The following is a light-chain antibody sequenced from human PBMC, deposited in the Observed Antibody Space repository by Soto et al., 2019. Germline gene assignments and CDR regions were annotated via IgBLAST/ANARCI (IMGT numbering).Light chain of an antibody. J-gene: IGKJ1*01. V-gene: IGKV1-5*01. CDR2: EAS. CDR1: QSISGW. CDR3: QQYYSHWT. Sequence: DIPRTQSPSTRSASVGDRVTITCRASQSISGWLAWYQPKPGTAPNLLIYEASNLESGVPSRFSGSGSGTEFTLTIRSLKPDDFATYYCQQYYSHWTFGQGTKGDIK.